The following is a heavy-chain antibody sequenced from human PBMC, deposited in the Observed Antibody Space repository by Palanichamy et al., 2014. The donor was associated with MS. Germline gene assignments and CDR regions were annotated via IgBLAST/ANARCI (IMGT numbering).Heavy chain of an antibody. J-gene: IGHJ2*01. D-gene: IGHD2-15*01. CDR2: IGPSGDP. V-gene: IGHV3-13*05. CDR1: GFTFNSYD. CDR3: ARGGLFCSGGRCYSEFKSWYFDL. Sequence: EVQLVESGGDLIQPGGSLRLSCAASGFTFNSYDMHWVRQPTGKGLEWVSAIGPSGDPFYAGSVKGRFTISRDNAKNSLWLQMNSLTAGDTAVYYCARGGLFCSGGRCYSEFKSWYFDLWGRGTLVTVSS.